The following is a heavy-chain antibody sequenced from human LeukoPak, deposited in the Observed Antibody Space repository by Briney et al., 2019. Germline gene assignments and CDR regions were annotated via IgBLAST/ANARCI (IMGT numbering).Heavy chain of an antibody. V-gene: IGHV1-18*01. CDR3: ARRNGAHRSGNTEKWELPLATNWFDP. Sequence: GASVKVSCKASAYTFTKYGISWVRQAPGQGLEWMGWISAYNGNTNYAQNLQGGVTMTTDTSTSTAYMELRSLRSDDTAVYYCARRNGAHRSGNTEKWELPLATNWFDPWGQGTLVTVSS. J-gene: IGHJ5*02. CDR2: ISAYNGNT. CDR1: AYTFTKYG. D-gene: IGHD1-26*01.